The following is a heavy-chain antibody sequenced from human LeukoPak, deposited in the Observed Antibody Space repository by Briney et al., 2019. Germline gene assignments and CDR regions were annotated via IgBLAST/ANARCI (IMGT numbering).Heavy chain of an antibody. CDR3: ATHLGYCSSTSCFLRD. V-gene: IGHV1-69*13. J-gene: IGHJ4*02. CDR1: GGTFSSYA. CDR2: IIPIFGTA. Sequence: SVKVSCKASGGTFSSYAISWVRQAPGQGLEWMGGIIPIFGTANYAQKFQGRVTITADESTSTAYMELSSLRSEGTAVYYCATHLGYCSSTSCFLRDWGQGTLVTVSS. D-gene: IGHD2-2*01.